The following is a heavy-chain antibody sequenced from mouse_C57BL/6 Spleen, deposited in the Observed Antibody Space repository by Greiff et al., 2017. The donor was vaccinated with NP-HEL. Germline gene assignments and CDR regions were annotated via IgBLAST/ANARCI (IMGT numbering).Heavy chain of an antibody. CDR1: GYTFTDYE. J-gene: IGHJ4*01. Sequence: VQLQQSGAELVRPGASVTLSCKASGYTFTDYEMHWVKQTPVHGLEWIGAIDPETGGTAYNQKFKGKAILTADKSSSTAYMELRSLTSEDSAVYYCTRWTTGYYAMDYWGQGTSVTVSS. CDR2: IDPETGGT. D-gene: IGHD1-1*01. V-gene: IGHV1-15*01. CDR3: TRWTTGYYAMDY.